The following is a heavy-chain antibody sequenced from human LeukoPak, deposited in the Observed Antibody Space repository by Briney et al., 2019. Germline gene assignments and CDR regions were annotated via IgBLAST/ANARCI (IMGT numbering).Heavy chain of an antibody. V-gene: IGHV3-15*01. J-gene: IGHJ6*04. CDR1: GFNFRSAW. CDR3: GGRRV. D-gene: IGHD3-16*01. Sequence: GGSLRLSCTASGFNFRSAWMSWARQAPGKGLEWVGRVRSKSDAGTMDYAAHVQGRFSISRDDSKNMVYLDMNSLKTEDTAVYYCGGRRVWGNGTVVTVSS. CDR2: VRSKSDAGTM.